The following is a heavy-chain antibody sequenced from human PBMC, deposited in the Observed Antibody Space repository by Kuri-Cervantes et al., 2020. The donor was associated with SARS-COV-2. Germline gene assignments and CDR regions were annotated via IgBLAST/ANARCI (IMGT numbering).Heavy chain of an antibody. CDR3: ARAIAAAAPFDY. CDR2: IYYSGST. J-gene: IGHJ4*02. D-gene: IGHD6-13*01. Sequence: SETLSLTCTVSGGSISSYYWSWIRQPPGKGLEWIGYIYYSGSTNYNPSLKSRVTISVDTSKNQSSLKLSSVTAADTAVYYCARAIAAAAPFDYWGQGTLVTVSS. V-gene: IGHV4-59*01. CDR1: GGSISSYY.